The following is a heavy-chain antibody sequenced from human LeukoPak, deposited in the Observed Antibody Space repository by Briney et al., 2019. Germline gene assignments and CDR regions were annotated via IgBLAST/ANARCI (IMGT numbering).Heavy chain of an antibody. CDR1: GLTFSSSV. J-gene: IGHJ3*02. CDR3: ARERGVLDAFDI. Sequence: PGGSLRLSCAASGLTFSSSVIHWVRQAPGKRLEWVAVISSHGHSQYYADSVKDRFTISRDNSKNTQYLQINSLREDDTAIYYCARERGVLDAFDIWGQGTMVTVFS. CDR2: ISSHGHSQ. D-gene: IGHD3-16*01. V-gene: IGHV3-30-3*01.